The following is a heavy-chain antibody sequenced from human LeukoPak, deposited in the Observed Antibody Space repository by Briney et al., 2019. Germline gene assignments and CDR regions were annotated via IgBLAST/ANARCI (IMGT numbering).Heavy chain of an antibody. J-gene: IGHJ6*02. D-gene: IGHD6-19*01. CDR3: ARQADGSGWYVDYYYGMDV. Sequence: ASVKVSCKASGYTFTSYGISWVRQAPGQGLEWMGWISAYNGNTNYAQKLQGRVTMTTDTSTSTAYMELRSLRSDDTAVYYCARQADGSGWYVDYYYGMDVWGQGTTVTVSS. CDR1: GYTFTSYG. V-gene: IGHV1-18*01. CDR2: ISAYNGNT.